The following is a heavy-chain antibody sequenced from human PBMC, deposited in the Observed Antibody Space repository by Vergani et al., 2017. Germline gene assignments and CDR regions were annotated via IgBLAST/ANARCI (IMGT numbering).Heavy chain of an antibody. V-gene: IGHV1-3*01. Sequence: VQLVQSGAEVKKPGASVKVSCKASGYTFTSYAMHWVRQAPGQRLEWMGWINAGNGNTKYSQKFQGRVTITRDTSASTAYMELSSLRSEDTAVYYCARDNDYGSGSYWFDYWGQGTLVTVSS. CDR3: ARDNDYGSGSYWFDY. CDR1: GYTFTSYA. CDR2: INAGNGNT. D-gene: IGHD3-10*01. J-gene: IGHJ4*02.